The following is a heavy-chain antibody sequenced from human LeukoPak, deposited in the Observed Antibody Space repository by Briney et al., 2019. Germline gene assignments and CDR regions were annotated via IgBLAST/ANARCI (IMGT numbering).Heavy chain of an antibody. V-gene: IGHV3-30*18. CDR3: AKDKRIYSSGWYEANFDY. D-gene: IGHD6-19*01. Sequence: PGGSLRLPCAASGFTFSTYGMHWVRQAPGKGLEWVAVISYDGSNKYYADSVKGRFTISRDNSKNTLYLQMNSLRAEDTAVYYCAKDKRIYSSGWYEANFDYWGQGTLVTVSS. CDR1: GFTFSTYG. J-gene: IGHJ4*02. CDR2: ISYDGSNK.